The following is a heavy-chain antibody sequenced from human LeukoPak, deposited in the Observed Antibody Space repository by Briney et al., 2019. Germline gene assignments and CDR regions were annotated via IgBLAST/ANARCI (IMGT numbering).Heavy chain of an antibody. V-gene: IGHV3-30*19. CDR2: VRYDGLKR. J-gene: IGHJ3*02. D-gene: IGHD4-17*01. Sequence: GGSLRLSCATSGFIFTNFAFHWVRQAPGRGLEWVAEVRYDGLKRTYVESVKGRFTISRDNSKNTLYLQMNSLRAEDTAVYYCARDRMTTVPRGAFDIWGQGTMVTVSS. CDR3: ARDRMTTVPRGAFDI. CDR1: GFIFTNFA.